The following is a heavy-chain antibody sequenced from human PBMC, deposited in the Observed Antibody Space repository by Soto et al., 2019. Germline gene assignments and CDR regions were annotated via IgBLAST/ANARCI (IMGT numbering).Heavy chain of an antibody. CDR1: GFTFSNAW. CDR2: IKSKTDGGTT. J-gene: IGHJ5*02. V-gene: IGHV3-15*07. Sequence: EVQLVESGGGLVKPGGSLRLSCAASGFTFSNAWMNWVRQAPGKGLEWVGRIKSKTDGGTTDYAAPVKGRFTISRDDSKNKLYLQMNSLKTEDTAVYYCTTALVLHPYSSSWYWFDPWGQGTLVTVSS. CDR3: TTALVLHPYSSSWYWFDP. D-gene: IGHD6-13*01.